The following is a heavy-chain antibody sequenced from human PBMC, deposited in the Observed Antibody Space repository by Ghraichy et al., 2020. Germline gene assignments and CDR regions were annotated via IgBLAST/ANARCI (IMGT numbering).Heavy chain of an antibody. V-gene: IGHV1-18*01. Sequence: ASVKVSCKASGYTFTSYGISWVRQAPGQGLEWMGWISAYNGNTNYAQKLQGRVTMTTDTSTSTAYMELRSLRSDDTAVYYCARVPYGGKTPDYYYYYMDVWGKGTTVTVSS. J-gene: IGHJ6*03. CDR2: ISAYNGNT. CDR3: ARVPYGGKTPDYYYYYMDV. D-gene: IGHD4-23*01. CDR1: GYTFTSYG.